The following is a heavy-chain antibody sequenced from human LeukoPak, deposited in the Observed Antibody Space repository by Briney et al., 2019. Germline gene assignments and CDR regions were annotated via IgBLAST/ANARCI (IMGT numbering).Heavy chain of an antibody. V-gene: IGHV3-48*03. D-gene: IGHD4-17*01. CDR2: ISSSGSTI. CDR1: GFTFSSYE. J-gene: IGHJ4*02. Sequence: GGSLRLSCAASGFTFSSYEMNWVRQAPGKGLEWVSYISSSGSTIYYADSVKGRFTISRDNAKSSLYLQMNSLRAKDTAVYYCAKPIMTTVTTLGLYFDFWGQGALVTVSS. CDR3: AKPIMTTVTTLGLYFDF.